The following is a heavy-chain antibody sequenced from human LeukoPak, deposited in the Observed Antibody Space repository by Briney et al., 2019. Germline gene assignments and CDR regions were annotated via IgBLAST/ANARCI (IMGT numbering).Heavy chain of an antibody. J-gene: IGHJ4*02. Sequence: GASVKVSCKASGYTFTSYGISWVQQAPGQGLEWMGWISAYNGNTNYAQKLQGRVTMTTDTSTSTAYMELRSLRSDDTAVYYCARDPTTVTVGYFDYWGQGTLVTVSS. V-gene: IGHV1-18*01. CDR1: GYTFTSYG. D-gene: IGHD4-17*01. CDR3: ARDPTTVTVGYFDY. CDR2: ISAYNGNT.